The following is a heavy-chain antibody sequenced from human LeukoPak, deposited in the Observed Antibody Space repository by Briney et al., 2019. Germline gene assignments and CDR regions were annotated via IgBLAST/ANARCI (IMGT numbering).Heavy chain of an antibody. CDR1: GFTFDDYA. V-gene: IGHV3-9*01. D-gene: IGHD3-10*01. J-gene: IGHJ4*02. CDR2: ISWNSGSI. CDR3: ARDIRSYGSGSYVDY. Sequence: ETGGSLRLSCAASGFTFDDYAMHWVRQAPGKGLEWVSGISWNSGSIGYADSVKGRFTISRDNAKNSLYLQMNSLRAEDTAVYYCARDIRSYGSGSYVDYWGQGTLVTVSS.